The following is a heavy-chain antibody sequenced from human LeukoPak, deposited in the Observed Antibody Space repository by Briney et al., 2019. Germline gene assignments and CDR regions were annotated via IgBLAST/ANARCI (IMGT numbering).Heavy chain of an antibody. J-gene: IGHJ4*02. Sequence: GGSLRLSCVASGFTFSSYWMHWVRQDPRKGLVWVSRINGDGRNINYADSVRGRFTISRDNAKNTLDLQMNSLRAEDTAVYYCARSPIWSGYYSFDYWGQGTLVTVSS. CDR3: ARSPIWSGYYSFDY. D-gene: IGHD3-3*01. V-gene: IGHV3-74*01. CDR1: GFTFSSYW. CDR2: INGDGRNI.